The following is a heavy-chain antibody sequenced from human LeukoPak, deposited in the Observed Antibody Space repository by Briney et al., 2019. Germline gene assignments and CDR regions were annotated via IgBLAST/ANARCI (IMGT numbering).Heavy chain of an antibody. V-gene: IGHV1-18*01. CDR1: GYTFTSYG. CDR3: ARGGIQLWLRGQFDY. D-gene: IGHD5-18*01. Sequence: ASVKVSCKASGYTFTSYGISWVRQAPGQGLEWMGWISAYNGNTSYAQKLQGRVTMTTDTSTSTAYMELRSLRSDDTAVYYCARGGIQLWLRGQFDYWGQGTLVTVSS. J-gene: IGHJ4*02. CDR2: ISAYNGNT.